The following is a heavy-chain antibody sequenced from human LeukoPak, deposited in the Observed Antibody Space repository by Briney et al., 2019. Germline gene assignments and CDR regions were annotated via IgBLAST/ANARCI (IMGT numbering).Heavy chain of an antibody. CDR3: TRLRTDKTESYFYYYQGMDV. D-gene: IGHD1-14*01. J-gene: IGHJ6*02. V-gene: IGHV3-73*01. CDR1: GFTFSDCA. Sequence: PGGSLKLSCAASGFTFSDCAIHWVRQASGKGLEWVGRIRSKTDNYATTYAASVEGRFTISRDDSKNTAYLQINSLKTEDTAVYYCTRLRTDKTESYFYYYQGMDVWGQGTTVTVSS. CDR2: IRSKTDNYAT.